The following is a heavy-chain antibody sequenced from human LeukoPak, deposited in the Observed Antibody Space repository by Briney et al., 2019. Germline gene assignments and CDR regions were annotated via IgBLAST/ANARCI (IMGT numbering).Heavy chain of an antibody. D-gene: IGHD2/OR15-2a*01. CDR3: ARGPFSVFDY. J-gene: IGHJ4*02. CDR2: INHSGST. Sequence: PSETLSLTCAVYGGSFSGYYWSWIRQPPGKGLEWIGEINHSGSTNYNPSLTSRVTISVDTSKNQFSLKLSSVTAADTAVYYCARGPFSVFDYWGQGTLVTVPS. V-gene: IGHV4-34*01. CDR1: GGSFSGYY.